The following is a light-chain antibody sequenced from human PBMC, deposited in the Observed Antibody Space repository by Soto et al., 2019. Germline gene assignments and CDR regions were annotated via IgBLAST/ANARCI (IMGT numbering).Light chain of an antibody. V-gene: IGLV2-14*01. CDR3: SSRTSASTRV. Sequence: QSALTQPASVSGSPGQSIAISCTGTSGDVGGYDYVSWYQQHPDKAPKLMIYEVTKRPSWVSNRFSGSKSGNTASLTISGLQPEDEADYYCSSRTSASTRVFGSGTKVT. CDR1: SGDVGGYDY. CDR2: EVT. J-gene: IGLJ1*01.